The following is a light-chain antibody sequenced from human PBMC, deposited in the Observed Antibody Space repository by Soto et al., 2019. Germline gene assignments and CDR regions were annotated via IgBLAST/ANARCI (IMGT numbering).Light chain of an antibody. CDR1: SSNIGSNT. J-gene: IGLJ3*02. CDR2: SNN. CDR3: STWNDSLNARV. V-gene: IGLV1-44*01. Sequence: QSVLTQPPSASGTPGQRVTISCSGSSSNIGSNTVNCYQQLPATAPKLLIYSNNQRPSGVPGRFSGYKSGTSASPAIGGLQSEDEADYYWSTWNDSLNARVFGGGTKLTVL.